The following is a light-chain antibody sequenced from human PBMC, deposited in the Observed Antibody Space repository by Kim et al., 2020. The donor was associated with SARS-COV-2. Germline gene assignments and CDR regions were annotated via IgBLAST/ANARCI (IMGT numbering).Light chain of an antibody. V-gene: IGLV3-21*04. CDR2: YDS. Sequence: SYELTQPPSVSVAPGRTARITCGGNNIGSKNVYWYQQRPGQAPVLVIYYDSDRPSGIPERFSGSNSGNTATLTISRVEAGDEADYYCQVWGRSSDHYVFG. CDR3: QVWGRSSDHYV. CDR1: NIGSKN. J-gene: IGLJ1*01.